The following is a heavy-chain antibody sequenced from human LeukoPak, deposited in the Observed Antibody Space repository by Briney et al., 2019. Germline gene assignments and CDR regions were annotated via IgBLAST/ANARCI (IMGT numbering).Heavy chain of an antibody. J-gene: IGHJ4*02. D-gene: IGHD2-2*01. CDR3: ARGARYCSTTSCYSYFDY. CDR1: GFTFSSYA. V-gene: IGHV3-30-3*01. Sequence: GGSLRLSCAASGFTFSSYAMHWVRQAPGKGLEWVAVISNDGSNKYYAESVKGRFTISRDNSKNTLYLQMNSLRAEDTAVYYCARGARYCSTTSCYSYFDYWGQGTLVTVSS. CDR2: ISNDGSNK.